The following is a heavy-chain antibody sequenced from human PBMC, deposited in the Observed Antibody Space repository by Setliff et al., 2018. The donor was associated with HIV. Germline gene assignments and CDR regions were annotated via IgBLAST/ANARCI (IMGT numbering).Heavy chain of an antibody. CDR2: IDAANGKT. Sequence: GASVKVSCKASGYILTNYAIHWVRQAPGQGLEWMGWIDAANGKTHSSQRFQGRVSLTWDRSANTSSLDLSSLRSQDSALYFCANGGSGGQFDHWGQGTLVTVSS. J-gene: IGHJ4*02. CDR1: GYILTNYA. CDR3: ANGGSGGQFDH. V-gene: IGHV1-3*01. D-gene: IGHD3-16*01.